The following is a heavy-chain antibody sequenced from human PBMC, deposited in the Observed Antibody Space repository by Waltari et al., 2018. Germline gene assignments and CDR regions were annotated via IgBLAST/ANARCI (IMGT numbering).Heavy chain of an antibody. J-gene: IGHJ4*02. CDR2: INGRQMA. CDR1: DDCNPGNA. D-gene: IGHD3-10*01. CDR3: ARTSASGGY. Sequence: QFHLRESGPGVLKPSETLPLICVVSDDCNPGNAYTRVRQSPWKGLEWIGCINGRQMAHYTYNPSLKSRLNISLDTSNHQFSLKRTSVTAADTAVYFCARTSASGGYWGPGTVVTVSS. V-gene: IGHV4-4*07.